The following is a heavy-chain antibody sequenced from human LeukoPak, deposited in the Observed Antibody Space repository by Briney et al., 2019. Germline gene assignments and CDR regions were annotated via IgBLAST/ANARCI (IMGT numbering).Heavy chain of an antibody. D-gene: IGHD4-17*01. CDR3: AHRPFLTTVIAGWFDP. Sequence: SGPTLVKPTQTLTLTCSFSGFSLNTSGVGVGWIRQPPGKALEWLALIYWDDDKHYSPSLKSRLTITKDTSKNQVVLTMTNMDPVDTATYYCAHRPFLTTVIAGWFDPWGQGTMVTVSS. CDR1: GFSLNTSGVG. CDR2: IYWDDDK. J-gene: IGHJ5*02. V-gene: IGHV2-5*02.